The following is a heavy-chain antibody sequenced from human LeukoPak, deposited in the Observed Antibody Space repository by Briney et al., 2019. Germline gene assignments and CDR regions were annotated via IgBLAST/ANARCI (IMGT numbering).Heavy chain of an antibody. D-gene: IGHD3-9*01. J-gene: IGHJ4*02. CDR3: AKDGANDILTGGTDFDY. CDR2: ISGSGGST. CDR1: GFTFSSYA. V-gene: IGHV3-23*01. Sequence: PGGSLRLSCAASGFTFSSYAMSWVRQAPGKGLEWVLAISGSGGSTYYADSVKGRFTISRDNSKNTLYLQMNSLRAEDTAVYYCAKDGANDILTGGTDFDYWGQGTLVTVSS.